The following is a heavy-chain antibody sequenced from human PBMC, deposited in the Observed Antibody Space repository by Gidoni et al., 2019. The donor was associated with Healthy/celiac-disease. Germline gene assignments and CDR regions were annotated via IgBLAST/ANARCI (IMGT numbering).Heavy chain of an antibody. CDR1: GGTFSSYA. CDR3: ARAYYDSSGYYSLPGAFDI. D-gene: IGHD3-22*01. J-gene: IGHJ3*02. CDR2: IIPIFGTA. Sequence: QVQLVQSGAEVKKPGSSVKVSCKASGGTFSSYAISWVRQAPGQGLEWMGGIIPIFGTANYAKKFQGRVTITADKSTSTAYMELSSLRSEDTAVYYCARAYYDSSGYYSLPGAFDIWGQGTMVTVSS. V-gene: IGHV1-69*06.